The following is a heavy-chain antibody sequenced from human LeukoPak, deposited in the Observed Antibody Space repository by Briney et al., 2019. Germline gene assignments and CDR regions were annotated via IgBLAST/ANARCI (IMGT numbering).Heavy chain of an antibody. D-gene: IGHD3-22*01. CDR3: ARQYYYDSSGYYDAFDI. V-gene: IGHV5-51*01. CDR2: IYPGDSDT. J-gene: IGHJ3*02. Sequence: GESLKISCKGSGYSFTAYWIVWVRQMPGKGLEWMGIIYPGDSDTRYSPSFQGQVTISADKSISTAYLQWSSLKASDTAMYYCARQYYYDSSGYYDAFDIWGQGTMVTVSS. CDR1: GYSFTAYW.